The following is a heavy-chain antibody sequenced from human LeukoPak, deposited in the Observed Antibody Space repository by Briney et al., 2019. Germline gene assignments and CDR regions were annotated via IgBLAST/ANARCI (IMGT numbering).Heavy chain of an antibody. D-gene: IGHD6-19*01. V-gene: IGHV3-23*01. CDR2: IVGSGDTT. CDR1: GFTFSNYA. J-gene: IGHJ4*02. CDR3: AKRHTSGWFYFDY. Sequence: GGSLRLSCAASGFTFSNYAMSWDRQAPGKGLEWVSTIVGSGDTTYYADSVKGRFTISRDNSKSTLFLQMNSLRAEDTAVYYCAKRHTSGWFYFDYWGQGTLVTVSA.